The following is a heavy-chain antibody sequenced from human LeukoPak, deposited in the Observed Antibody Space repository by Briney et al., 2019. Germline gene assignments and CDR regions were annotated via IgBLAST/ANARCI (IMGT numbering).Heavy chain of an antibody. J-gene: IGHJ4*02. D-gene: IGHD2-15*01. CDR2: IYPGDSDT. V-gene: IGHV5-51*01. CDR3: ARLSTGYCSGGSCYLDY. CDR1: GYSFTSYW. Sequence: HGESLKISCKGSGYSFTSYWIGWVRPMPGKGLEWMGIIYPGDSDTRYSPSFQGQITISADKSISTAYLQWSSLKASDTAMYYCARLSTGYCSGGSCYLDYWGQGTLVTVSS.